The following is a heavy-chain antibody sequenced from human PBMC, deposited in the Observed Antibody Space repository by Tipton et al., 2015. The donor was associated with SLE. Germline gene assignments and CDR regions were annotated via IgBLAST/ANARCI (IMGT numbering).Heavy chain of an antibody. D-gene: IGHD3-3*01. CDR3: ARADYDFWSGRDS. CDR2: ISYSGST. Sequence: TLSLTCTVSGGSIRSYYWSWIRQPPGTGLEWIGYISYSGSTNYNPSLKSRVTMSLETATIGFSLKLSSVTAADTAIYYWARADYDFWSGRDSGGQGALVTVSS. V-gene: IGHV4-59*01. CDR1: GGSIRSYY. J-gene: IGHJ4*02.